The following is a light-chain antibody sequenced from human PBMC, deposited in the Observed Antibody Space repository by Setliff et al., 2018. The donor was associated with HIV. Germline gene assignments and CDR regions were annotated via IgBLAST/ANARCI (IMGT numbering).Light chain of an antibody. V-gene: IGLV2-14*01. CDR1: ISDFGGYNY. Sequence: APAQPASVSGSPGQSITISCTGTISDFGGYNYVSWYQHPPGKAPKLMIYEVSNRPSGVSNRFSGSKSGNTAYLTISGLQAEDEADYYCSSYTSSGTRVFGTGTKVTVL. CDR2: EVS. J-gene: IGLJ1*01. CDR3: SSYTSSGTRV.